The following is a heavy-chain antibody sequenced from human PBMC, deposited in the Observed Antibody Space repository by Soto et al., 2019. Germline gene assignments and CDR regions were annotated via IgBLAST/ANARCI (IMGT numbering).Heavy chain of an antibody. D-gene: IGHD2-15*01. CDR1: GYTFTSYA. CDR2: ISTQNGNT. V-gene: IGHV1-18*01. J-gene: IGHJ4*02. CDR3: ARHNLSSTGSSFDY. Sequence: ASVKVSCKASGYTFTSYALSWVRQAPGQGLEWMGWISTQNGNTNYAQKLQGRVTMTTDTSTSTAYMELRSLRSDDTAVYYCARHNLSSTGSSFDYWGQGDLVTVSS.